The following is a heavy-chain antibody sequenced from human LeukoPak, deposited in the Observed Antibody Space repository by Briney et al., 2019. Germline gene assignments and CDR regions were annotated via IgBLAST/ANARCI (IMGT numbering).Heavy chain of an antibody. V-gene: IGHV3-48*03. D-gene: IGHD3-10*02. J-gene: IGHJ6*04. CDR2: ISSSGSTI. Sequence: GGSLRLSCAASGVTFSSYEMNWVRQAPGKGLEWVSYISSSGSTIYYADSVKGRFTISRDNAKNSLYLQMNSLRAEHTAVYYCAELGITMIGGVWGKGTTVTISS. CDR1: GVTFSSYE. CDR3: AELGITMIGGV.